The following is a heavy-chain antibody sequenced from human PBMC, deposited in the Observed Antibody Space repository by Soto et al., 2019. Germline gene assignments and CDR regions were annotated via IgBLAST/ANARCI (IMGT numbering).Heavy chain of an antibody. Sequence: QVQLQQWGAGLLKPSETLSLTCAVYGGSFNSYYWSWIRQPPGKGLEWVGEITHRGSTNYNPSLKSRVTISLDPSKSQFSLKLISVTAADTAVYYWARVTPSSLTDWFDPWGQGTLVTVSS. CDR3: ARVTPSSLTDWFDP. D-gene: IGHD2-21*02. J-gene: IGHJ5*02. V-gene: IGHV4-34*01. CDR1: GGSFNSYY. CDR2: ITHRGST.